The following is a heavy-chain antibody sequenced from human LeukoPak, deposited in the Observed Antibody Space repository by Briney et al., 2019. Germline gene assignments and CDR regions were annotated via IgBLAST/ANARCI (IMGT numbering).Heavy chain of an antibody. V-gene: IGHV4-59*01. D-gene: IGHD6-19*01. J-gene: IGHJ4*02. Sequence: SETLSLTCSVSGGSISSYYWSWIRQPPGKGLEWIGYMYYSGSTNYNPSLKSRVTMSVDTSKNQFSLKLSSVTAADTAVYYCARLKIAVAGTGCFDYWGQGTLVTVSS. CDR1: GGSISSYY. CDR2: MYYSGST. CDR3: ARLKIAVAGTGCFDY.